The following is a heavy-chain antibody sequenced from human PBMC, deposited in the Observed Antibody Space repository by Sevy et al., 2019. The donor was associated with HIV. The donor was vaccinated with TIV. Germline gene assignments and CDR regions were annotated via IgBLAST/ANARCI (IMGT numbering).Heavy chain of an antibody. Sequence: GGSLRLSCAASGFTFSSYGMHWVRQAPGKGLEWVAFIRYDGSNKYYADSVKGRFTISRDNSKNTLYLQMNSLRAEDTAVYYCARDYYDSRPRGFDPWGQGTLVTVSS. CDR1: GFTFSSYG. CDR2: IRYDGSNK. CDR3: ARDYYDSRPRGFDP. J-gene: IGHJ5*02. V-gene: IGHV3-30*02. D-gene: IGHD3-22*01.